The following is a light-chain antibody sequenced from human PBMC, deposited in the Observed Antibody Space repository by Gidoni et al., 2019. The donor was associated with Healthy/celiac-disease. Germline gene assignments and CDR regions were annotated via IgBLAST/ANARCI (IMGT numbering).Light chain of an antibody. CDR3: QQYGSSPRT. J-gene: IGKJ2*01. CDR1: QSVSSTS. CDR2: GAS. Sequence: DIVLTQSPGTLSLSPGERATLSCRASQSVSSTSLAWYQQKPGQAPRLLIYGASSRATGIPDRFSGSGSGTDFTLTISRLEPEDFAVYYCQQYGSSPRTFGQGTKLEIK. V-gene: IGKV3-20*01.